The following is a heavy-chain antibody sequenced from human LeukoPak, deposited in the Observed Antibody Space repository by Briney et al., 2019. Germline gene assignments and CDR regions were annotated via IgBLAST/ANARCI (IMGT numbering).Heavy chain of an antibody. CDR1: GGSFSGYY. V-gene: IGHV4-34*01. J-gene: IGHJ4*02. CDR3: ARVGSGLDY. Sequence: SETLSLTCAVYGGSFSGYYWSWIRQPPGKGLEWIGEINHSGSTNYNPSLKSRVTISVDTSKNQFSLKLSSVTAADTAVYNCARVGSGLDYWGQGTLVTVSS. CDR2: INHSGST. D-gene: IGHD3-10*01.